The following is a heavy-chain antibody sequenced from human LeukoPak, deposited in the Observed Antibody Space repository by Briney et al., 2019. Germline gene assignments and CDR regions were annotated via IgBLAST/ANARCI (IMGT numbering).Heavy chain of an antibody. Sequence: PSETLSLTCTVSGGSISNYYWSWIRQPPGKGLEWIGYIYSSGSTNYNPSLKSRVTISVDTSKNQFSLKLSSVTAADTAVYYCASLFSGWSSPPSDYWGQGTLVTVSS. J-gene: IGHJ4*02. D-gene: IGHD6-19*01. CDR1: GGSISNYY. CDR2: IYSSGST. CDR3: ASLFSGWSSPPSDY. V-gene: IGHV4-59*01.